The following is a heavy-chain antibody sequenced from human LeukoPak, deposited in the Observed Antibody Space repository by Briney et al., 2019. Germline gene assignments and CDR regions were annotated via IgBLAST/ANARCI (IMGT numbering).Heavy chain of an antibody. Sequence: SETLSLTCAVYGGSFSGYYWSWIRQPPGKGLEWIGEINHSGSTNYNPSLKSRVTISVDKSKNQFSLRLSSVTAADTAVYYCARGGRGFWSGYDARAFDIWGQGTMVTVSS. V-gene: IGHV4-34*01. CDR3: ARGGRGFWSGYDARAFDI. J-gene: IGHJ3*02. CDR2: INHSGST. D-gene: IGHD3-3*01. CDR1: GGSFSGYY.